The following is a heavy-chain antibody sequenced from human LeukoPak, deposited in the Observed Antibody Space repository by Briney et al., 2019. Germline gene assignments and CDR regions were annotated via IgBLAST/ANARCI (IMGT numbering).Heavy chain of an antibody. Sequence: GGSLRLSCAASGFTVSSNYMSWVRQAPGKGLEWVANIKQDGSEKYYVDSVKGRFTISRDNAKNSLYPQMNSLRGEDTAVYYCALGIAAAGTYRFDYWGQGTLVTVSS. CDR2: IKQDGSEK. CDR1: GFTVSSNY. D-gene: IGHD6-13*01. J-gene: IGHJ4*02. CDR3: ALGIAAAGTYRFDY. V-gene: IGHV3-7*01.